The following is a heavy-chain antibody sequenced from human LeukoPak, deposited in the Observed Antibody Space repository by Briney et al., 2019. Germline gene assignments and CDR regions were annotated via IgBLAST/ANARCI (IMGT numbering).Heavy chain of an antibody. J-gene: IGHJ3*02. CDR3: AREIAAAGTSPDAFYI. Sequence: PSQTLSLTCTVSGGSISSGGYYWSWIRQHPGKGLEWIGYIYYSGSTYYNPSLKSRVTISVDTSKNQFSLKLSSVTAADTAVYYCAREIAAAGTSPDAFYIWGQGTMVTVSS. CDR2: IYYSGST. D-gene: IGHD6-13*01. CDR1: GGSISSGGYY. V-gene: IGHV4-31*03.